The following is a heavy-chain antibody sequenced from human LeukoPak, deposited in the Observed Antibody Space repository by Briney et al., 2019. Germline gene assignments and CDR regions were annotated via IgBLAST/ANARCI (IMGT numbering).Heavy chain of an antibody. CDR1: GGTFSSYA. D-gene: IGHD3-9*01. CDR3: ARGGVVLRYFDWLNT. V-gene: IGHV1-69*01. CDR2: IIPIFGTA. J-gene: IGHJ5*02. Sequence: GSSVKVSCKASGGTFSSYAISWVRQAPGQGLEWMGGIIPIFGTANYAQKFQGRVTITADESTSTAYMELSSLRSEDTAVYYCARGGVVLRYFDWLNTWGQGTLVTVSS.